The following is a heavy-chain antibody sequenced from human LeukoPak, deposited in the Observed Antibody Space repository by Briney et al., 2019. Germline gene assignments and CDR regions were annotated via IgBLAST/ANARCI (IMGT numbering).Heavy chain of an antibody. J-gene: IGHJ4*02. CDR1: GFTFSSYV. CDR2: ISYEGSNK. CDR3: AFRGDYVGGNFDY. V-gene: IGHV3-30*04. Sequence: PGGSLRLSCAASGFTFSSYVMHWLRQAPGKGLEWVAVISYEGSNKYYADSVKGRFTISRDNSKNTLYLQMNSLRAEDRAVYYCAFRGDYVGGNFDYWGQGTLVTVSS. D-gene: IGHD3-16*01.